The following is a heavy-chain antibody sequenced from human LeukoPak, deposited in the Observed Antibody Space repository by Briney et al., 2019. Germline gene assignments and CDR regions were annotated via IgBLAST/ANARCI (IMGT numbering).Heavy chain of an antibody. Sequence: GGSLTLSCAASGFTLSNSWMSWVRQTPGKGLEWVANIKEDGSEKKYVDSVKGRFTISRDNAKNSVYLQMNSLRGEDTAVYYCARDFSSDCYAYDQWGQRTLVTVSS. CDR3: ARDFSSDCYAYDQ. J-gene: IGHJ5*02. CDR1: GFTLSNSW. CDR2: IKEDGSEK. D-gene: IGHD3-16*01. V-gene: IGHV3-7*01.